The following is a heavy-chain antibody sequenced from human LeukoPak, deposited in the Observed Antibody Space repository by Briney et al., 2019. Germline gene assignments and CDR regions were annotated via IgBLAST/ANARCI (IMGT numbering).Heavy chain of an antibody. J-gene: IGHJ4*02. CDR3: ARDNGGDYGDYGFDY. CDR1: GGTFSSYA. D-gene: IGHD4-17*01. CDR2: IIPIFDTA. V-gene: IGHV1-69*01. Sequence: SVKVSCKASGGTFSSYAISWVRQAPGQGLEWMGGIIPIFDTANYAQKFQGRVTITADESTSTAYMELSSLRSEDTAVYYCARDNGGDYGDYGFDYWGQGTLVTVSS.